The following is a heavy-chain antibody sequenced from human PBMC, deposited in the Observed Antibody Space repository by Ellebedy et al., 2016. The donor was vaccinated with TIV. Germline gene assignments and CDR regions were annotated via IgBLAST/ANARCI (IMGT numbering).Heavy chain of an antibody. J-gene: IGHJ4*02. V-gene: IGHV3-7*01. CDR3: ARVYDSIDY. D-gene: IGHD3-22*01. Sequence: PGGSLRLSCTDSGFTVSSYWMQWVRQAPGEGLEWVANIKHDGSEKYYVDSVKGRFTISRDNAKNSLYLQMNSLRAEDTAVYYCARVYDSIDYWGQGTLVTVSS. CDR2: IKHDGSEK. CDR1: GFTVSSYW.